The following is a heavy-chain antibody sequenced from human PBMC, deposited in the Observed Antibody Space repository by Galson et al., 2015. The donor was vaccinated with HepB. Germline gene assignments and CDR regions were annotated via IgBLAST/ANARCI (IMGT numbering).Heavy chain of an antibody. Sequence: SLRLSCAASGFTFSSYSMNWVRQAPGKGLEWVSYISSSSSTIYYADSVKGRFTISRDNAKNSLYLQMSSLRAEDTAVYYCARVGDLYSVAADYWGQGTLVTVSS. CDR1: GFTFSSYS. D-gene: IGHD6-19*01. J-gene: IGHJ4*02. V-gene: IGHV3-48*01. CDR2: ISSSSSTI. CDR3: ARVGDLYSVAADY.